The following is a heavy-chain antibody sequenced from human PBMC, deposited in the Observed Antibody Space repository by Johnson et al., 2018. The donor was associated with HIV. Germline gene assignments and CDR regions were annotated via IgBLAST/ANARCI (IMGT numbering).Heavy chain of an antibody. D-gene: IGHD2-2*01. V-gene: IGHV3-23*04. CDR3: AKGDCSSTSCTYAFDI. CDR2: ISGSGGST. CDR1: GFTFSSYA. J-gene: IGHJ3*02. Sequence: VQLVESGGGLVQPGGSLRLSCAASGFTFSSYAMSWVRQAPGKGLEWVSAISGSGGSTYYADSVKGRFTISRDNSKNTLYLQMNSLRVEDTAVYYCAKGDCSSTSCTYAFDIWGQGTMVTVSS.